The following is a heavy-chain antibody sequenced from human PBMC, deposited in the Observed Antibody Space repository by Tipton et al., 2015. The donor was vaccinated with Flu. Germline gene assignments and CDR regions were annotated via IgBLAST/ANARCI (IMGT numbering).Heavy chain of an antibody. Sequence: GLVKPSETLSLTCAVSGYYISSGYYWGWIRQPPGEGLEWIGSIYHSGSTYYNPSLKSRVTISVDTSKNQFSLKLSSVTAADTAMYYCARLLLWVGDRDYWGQGTQVTVSS. J-gene: IGHJ4*02. D-gene: IGHD3-10*01. V-gene: IGHV4-38-2*01. CDR1: GYYISSGYY. CDR2: IYHSGST. CDR3: ARLLLWVGDRDY.